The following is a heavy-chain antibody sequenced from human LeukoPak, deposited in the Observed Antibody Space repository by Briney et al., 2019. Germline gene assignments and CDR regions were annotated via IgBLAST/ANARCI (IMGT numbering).Heavy chain of an antibody. J-gene: IGHJ4*02. Sequence: PGRSLRLSCAASGFTFSSYAMHWVRQAPGKGLEWVAVISYDGSNKYYADSVKGRFTISRDNSKNTLYLQMNSLRAEDTAVYYCARDRWELLFQFDYWGQGTLVTVSS. V-gene: IGHV3-30-3*01. CDR2: ISYDGSNK. CDR3: ARDRWELLFQFDY. CDR1: GFTFSSYA. D-gene: IGHD1-26*01.